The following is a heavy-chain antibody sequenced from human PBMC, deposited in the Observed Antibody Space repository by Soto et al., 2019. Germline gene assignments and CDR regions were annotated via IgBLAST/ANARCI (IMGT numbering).Heavy chain of an antibody. J-gene: IGHJ4*01. CDR2: INPNSHDT. CDR1: GFTFTAYC. V-gene: IGHV1-2*02. Sequence: ASVKVSCKASGFTFTAYCIHWVRQAPGQGLEWMGWINPNSHDTNNAQKFQGRVTMTRDASTRTAYMELSRLRSDDTAVYYCERGTPTAAGPYIDFWGHGTLVTVSS. D-gene: IGHD6-13*01. CDR3: ERGTPTAAGPYIDF.